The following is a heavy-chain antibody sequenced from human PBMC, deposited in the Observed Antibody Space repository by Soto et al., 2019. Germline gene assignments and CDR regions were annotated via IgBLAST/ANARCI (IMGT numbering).Heavy chain of an antibody. J-gene: IGHJ4*02. Sequence: GGSLRLSCAGSGFTFSRYALHWVRVAPGKGLEWVAALSEDGSVKYWIDCVRGRFTICRDNSKNTQSLRMNSLRTEDTGVYYCVRSRSGAVADSFDYWGQGTQVTVSS. CDR1: GFTFSRYA. CDR3: VRSRSGAVADSFDY. V-gene: IGHV3-30*04. D-gene: IGHD3-10*01. CDR2: LSEDGSVK.